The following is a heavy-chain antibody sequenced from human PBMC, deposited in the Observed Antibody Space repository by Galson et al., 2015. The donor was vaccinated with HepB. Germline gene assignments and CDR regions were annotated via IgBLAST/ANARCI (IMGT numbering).Heavy chain of an antibody. CDR2: TSYDGNYK. V-gene: IGHV3-30*03. CDR1: GFSFSYHA. J-gene: IGHJ4*02. D-gene: IGHD4-11*01. Sequence: SLRLSCAASGFSFSYHAIHWVRQAPGKGLEWLAATSYDGNYKYYVDSVKGRFTISRDNSKDTLYLQMDRLRPDDTAVYYCARQSEPGYSAHPLDYWGLGTLVTVS. CDR3: ARQSEPGYSAHPLDY.